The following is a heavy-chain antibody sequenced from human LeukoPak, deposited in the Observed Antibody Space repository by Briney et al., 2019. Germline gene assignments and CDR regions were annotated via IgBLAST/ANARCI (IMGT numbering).Heavy chain of an antibody. CDR2: ISSDSTI. D-gene: IGHD5-24*01. J-gene: IGHJ4*02. Sequence: GGSLRLSCAASGFTFSSYEMNWVRQAPGKGLEWVSYISSDSTIYYADSVKGRFTISRDNAKNSLYLQMNSLRAGDTAVYYCARTIEMATISYFDYWGQGTLVTVSS. CDR3: ARTIEMATISYFDY. V-gene: IGHV3-48*03. CDR1: GFTFSSYE.